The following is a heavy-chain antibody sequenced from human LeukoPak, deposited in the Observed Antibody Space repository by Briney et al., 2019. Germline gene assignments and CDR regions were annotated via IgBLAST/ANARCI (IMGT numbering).Heavy chain of an antibody. D-gene: IGHD6-19*01. CDR3: ARAPRRSSGYLDY. CDR1: GITFSSYA. V-gene: IGHV3-23*01. J-gene: IGHJ4*02. Sequence: GGSLRLSCAASGITFSSYAMSWARQAPGKGLEWVSGISGSGGTTDYADSVKGRFTISRDNSKNTLYLQMNSLRADDSAVYYCARAPRRSSGYLDYWGQGTLVTVSS. CDR2: ISGSGGTT.